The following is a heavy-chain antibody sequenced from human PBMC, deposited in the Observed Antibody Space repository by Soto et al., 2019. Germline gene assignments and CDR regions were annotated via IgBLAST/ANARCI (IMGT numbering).Heavy chain of an antibody. J-gene: IGHJ4*02. CDR2: ISAGGGST. CDR1: GFTLSSYV. V-gene: IGHV3-23*01. D-gene: IGHD1-26*01. Sequence: VRLLESGGGLVEPGGSLRLSCVASGFTLSSYVTSWVRQAPGKGLEWVSGISAGGGSTHYADSVKGRFTISRDDSKNTLYLQMNILRVEDTALYYCSKGWGDYWGQGTVVTVSS. CDR3: SKGWGDY.